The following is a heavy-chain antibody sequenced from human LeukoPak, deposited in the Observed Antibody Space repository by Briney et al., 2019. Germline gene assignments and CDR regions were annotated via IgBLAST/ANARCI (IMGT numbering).Heavy chain of an antibody. CDR2: ISSSGYSI. D-gene: IGHD5-18*01. Sequence: GGSLGLSCEASGFSLSSWSMSWLRPRPGKGLEWVSYISSSGYSIYYADSVKGRFTISRDSSKNSLFLQMSSLRAEDTAVYYCARDNRGLLVSYDLWGQGTLVTVSS. CDR1: GFSLSSWS. V-gene: IGHV3-48*01. J-gene: IGHJ5*02. CDR3: ARDNRGLLVSYDL.